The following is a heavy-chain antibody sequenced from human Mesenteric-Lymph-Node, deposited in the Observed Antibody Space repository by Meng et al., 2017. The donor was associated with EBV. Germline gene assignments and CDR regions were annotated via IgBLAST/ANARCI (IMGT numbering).Heavy chain of an antibody. CDR2: VDHSGGT. Sequence: QVQLQQWGAGLVKPSETLSLTCAVHGVSLSGYYWSWIRQSPGKGLEWIGEVDHSGGTNYNPSLKSRVTISVDTSKNQFFLKLSSVTAADTAVYYCARGVQVAWRFDPWGQGTLVTVSS. J-gene: IGHJ5*02. D-gene: IGHD2-15*01. CDR3: ARGVQVAWRFDP. V-gene: IGHV4-34*01. CDR1: GVSLSGYY.